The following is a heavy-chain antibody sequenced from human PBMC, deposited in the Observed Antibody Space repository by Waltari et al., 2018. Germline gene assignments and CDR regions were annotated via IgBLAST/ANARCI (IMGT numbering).Heavy chain of an antibody. Sequence: EVQLLESGGGLVQPGGSLRLSCQASGFTSVTHAINWVRRATGKGLGGVSSIRVSDATYYADSVKGRFTISRDYSDNTVYLQMDSLRADDTAVYFCAKPFYNWDDPLHSWGQGTPVTVSS. J-gene: IGHJ1*01. V-gene: IGHV3-23*01. D-gene: IGHD1-20*01. CDR3: AKPFYNWDDPLHS. CDR2: IRVSDAT. CDR1: GFTSVTHA.